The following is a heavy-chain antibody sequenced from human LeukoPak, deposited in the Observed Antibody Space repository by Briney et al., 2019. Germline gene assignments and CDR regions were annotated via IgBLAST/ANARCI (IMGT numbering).Heavy chain of an antibody. CDR2: IYSGGRT. Sequence: PGGSLRLSCAASGFTVSSNYMTWVRQAPGKGLEWVSVIYSGGRTYYAGAVKRRFTISRDKSKNTRYLQMNSRRADDTAVYYCAGVIWRSGYYPTIDYWGQGTLVTVSS. CDR1: GFTVSSNY. J-gene: IGHJ4*02. D-gene: IGHD3-22*01. CDR3: AGVIWRSGYYPTIDY. V-gene: IGHV3-53*01.